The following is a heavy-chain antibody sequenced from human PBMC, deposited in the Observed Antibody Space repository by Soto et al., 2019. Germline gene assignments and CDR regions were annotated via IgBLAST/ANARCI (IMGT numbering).Heavy chain of an antibody. J-gene: IGHJ3*02. V-gene: IGHV5-51*01. D-gene: IGHD2-21*02. Sequence: GESLKISCNGSGYSFTSYWIGWVRQMPGKGLEWMGIIYPGDSDTRYSPSFQGQVTISADKSISTAYLQWSSLKASDTAMYYCARPRLSYCGGDCYSDDAFDIWGQGTMVTVSS. CDR3: ARPRLSYCGGDCYSDDAFDI. CDR2: IYPGDSDT. CDR1: GYSFTSYW.